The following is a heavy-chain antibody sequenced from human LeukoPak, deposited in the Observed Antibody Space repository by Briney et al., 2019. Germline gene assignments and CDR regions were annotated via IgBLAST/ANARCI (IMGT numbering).Heavy chain of an antibody. V-gene: IGHV4-4*02. CDR1: GGSIRSSNW. D-gene: IGHD3-22*01. Sequence: PSETLSLTCAVSGGSIRSSNWWSWVRQPPGKALEWIGNIFYSGSTYYSPSLKSRVTISLDTSRNQFSLKLNSVTAADTAVYYCAKSNGYGLIDIWGQGTMVTVSS. CDR2: IFYSGST. CDR3: AKSNGYGLIDI. J-gene: IGHJ3*02.